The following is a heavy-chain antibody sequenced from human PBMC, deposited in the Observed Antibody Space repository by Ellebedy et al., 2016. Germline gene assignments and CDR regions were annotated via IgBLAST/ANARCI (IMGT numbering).Heavy chain of an antibody. D-gene: IGHD4-17*01. J-gene: IGHJ3*02. CDR2: IIPILGIA. CDR3: ARDRTILRTHGAFDI. Sequence: ASVKVSCKASGGTFSSYAISWVRQAPGQGLEWMGRIIPILGIANYAQKFQGRVTITADKSTSTAYMELSSLRSEDTAVYYCARDRTILRTHGAFDIWGQGTMVTVSS. V-gene: IGHV1-69*04. CDR1: GGTFSSYA.